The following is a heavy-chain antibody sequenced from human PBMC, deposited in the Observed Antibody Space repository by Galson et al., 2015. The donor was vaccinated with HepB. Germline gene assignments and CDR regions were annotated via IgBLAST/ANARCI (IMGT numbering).Heavy chain of an antibody. V-gene: IGHV3-13*01. CDR2: IGTAGDT. CDR3: ARGRSRGAFDI. D-gene: IGHD3-10*01. J-gene: IGHJ3*02. CDR1: GFTFSSYD. Sequence: SLRLSCAASGFTFSSYDMHWVRQATGKGLEWVSAIGTAGDTYYPGSVKGRFTISRENAKNSLYLQMNSLRAGDTAVYYCARGRSRGAFDIWGQGTMVTVSS.